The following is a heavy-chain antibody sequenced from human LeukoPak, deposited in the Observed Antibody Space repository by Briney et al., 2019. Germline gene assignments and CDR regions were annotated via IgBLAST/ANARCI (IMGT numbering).Heavy chain of an antibody. J-gene: IGHJ4*02. Sequence: SETLSLTCTVSGGSISSYYWSWIRQPPGKGLEWIGYIYYSGSTNYNPSLKSRVTISVDASKNQFSLKLSSVTAADTAVYYCARDIYGDRGYYFDYWGQGTLVTVSS. V-gene: IGHV4-59*01. CDR3: ARDIYGDRGYYFDY. CDR2: IYYSGST. D-gene: IGHD4-17*01. CDR1: GGSISSYY.